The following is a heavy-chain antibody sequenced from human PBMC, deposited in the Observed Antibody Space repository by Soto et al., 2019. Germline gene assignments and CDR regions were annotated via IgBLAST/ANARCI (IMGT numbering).Heavy chain of an antibody. CDR3: ARDGGYCISTSCYGAAGGWFDP. CDR1: GFTFSSYA. D-gene: IGHD2-2*01. CDR2: ISYAGSNK. V-gene: IGHV3-30-3*01. J-gene: IGHJ5*02. Sequence: ESGGGVVQPGRSLRLSCAASGFTFSSYAMHWVRQAPGKGLEWVAVISYAGSNKYYADSVKGRFTISRDNSKNTLYLQMNSRRAEDTDVYYCARDGGYCISTSCYGAAGGWFDPWGQGTLVTVSS.